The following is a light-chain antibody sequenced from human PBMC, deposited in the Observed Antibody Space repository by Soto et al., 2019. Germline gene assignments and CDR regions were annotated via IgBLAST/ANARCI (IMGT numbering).Light chain of an antibody. Sequence: EIVLTQSPGTLSLSPGERATLSCRAAQTGFSKYLAWYQQKRGQAPSLLIYGASTRATGIPDRFSGGGSGTDFTLTISRLEPEDFGLYYGQQYCSSAWTVGQRTKVEVK. CDR3: QQYCSSAWT. CDR2: GAS. V-gene: IGKV3-20*01. J-gene: IGKJ1*01. CDR1: QTGFSKY.